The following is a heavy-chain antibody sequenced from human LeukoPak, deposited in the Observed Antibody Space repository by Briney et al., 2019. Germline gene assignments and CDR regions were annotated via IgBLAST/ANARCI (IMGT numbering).Heavy chain of an antibody. Sequence: ASVKVSCKVSGYTLTELSMHWVRQAPGKGLEWMGGFDPEDGETIYAQKFQGRVTMTEDTSTDTAYMELSSLRSEDTAVYYCARPYYDFWSGYFGRWAFDIWGQGTMVTVSS. CDR3: ARPYYDFWSGYFGRWAFDI. J-gene: IGHJ3*02. CDR2: FDPEDGET. D-gene: IGHD3-3*01. CDR1: GYTLTELS. V-gene: IGHV1-24*01.